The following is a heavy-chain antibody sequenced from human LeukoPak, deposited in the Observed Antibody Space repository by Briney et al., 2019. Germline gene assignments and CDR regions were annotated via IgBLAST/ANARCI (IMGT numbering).Heavy chain of an antibody. Sequence: GGSLRLSCAASGFTFSSYAMHWVRQAPGKGLEYVSAISSDGGSTYYANSVKGRFTISRDNSKNTLYLQMGSLRGEDMAVYYCARDKSSGWYFLDYWGQGTLVTVSS. D-gene: IGHD6-19*01. CDR2: ISSDGGST. CDR1: GFTFSSYA. CDR3: ARDKSSGWYFLDY. J-gene: IGHJ4*02. V-gene: IGHV3-64*01.